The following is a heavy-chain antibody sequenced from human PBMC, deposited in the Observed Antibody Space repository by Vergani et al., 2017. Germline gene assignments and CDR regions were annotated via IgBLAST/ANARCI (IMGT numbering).Heavy chain of an antibody. CDR3: ATAHIRVDTAMVIMAFDI. V-gene: IGHV1-24*01. CDR2: FDPEDGET. Sequence: QVQLVQSGAEVKKPGASVKVSCKVSGYTLTELSMHWVRQAPGKGLEWMGGFDPEDGETIYAQKFQGRVTMTEDTSTDTAYMELSSLRSEDTAVYYCATAHIRVDTAMVIMAFDIWGQGTMVTVSS. D-gene: IGHD5-18*01. J-gene: IGHJ3*02. CDR1: GYTLTELS.